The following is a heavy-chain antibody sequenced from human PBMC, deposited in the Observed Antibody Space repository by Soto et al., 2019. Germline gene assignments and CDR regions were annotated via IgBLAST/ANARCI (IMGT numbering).Heavy chain of an antibody. Sequence: GSLRLSCAASGFTFSSYGMHWVRQAPGKGLEWVAVISYDGSNKYYADSVKGRFTISRDNSKNTLYLQMNSLRAEDTAVYYCAKDPYDFWSGSILRADYWGQGTLVTVSS. D-gene: IGHD3-3*01. CDR1: GFTFSSYG. V-gene: IGHV3-30*18. J-gene: IGHJ4*02. CDR3: AKDPYDFWSGSILRADY. CDR2: ISYDGSNK.